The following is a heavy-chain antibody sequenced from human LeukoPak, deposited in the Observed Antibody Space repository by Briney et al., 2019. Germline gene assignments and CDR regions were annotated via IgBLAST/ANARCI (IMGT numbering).Heavy chain of an antibody. Sequence: SETPFLTCTVSGGSIRSFFWSWVRQPPGEGLGWIWRIYASESIIYNPSLKSRVTISVDTSKNQFSLKLRSVTAADTAVYYCARGYCSGGSCYSSPGYWGQGTLVTVSS. CDR1: GGSIRSFF. J-gene: IGHJ4*02. V-gene: IGHV4-4*07. CDR2: IYASESI. CDR3: ARGYCSGGSCYSSPGY. D-gene: IGHD2-15*01.